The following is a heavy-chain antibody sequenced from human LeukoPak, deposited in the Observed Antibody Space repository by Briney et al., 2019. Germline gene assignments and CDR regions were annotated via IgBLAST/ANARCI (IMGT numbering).Heavy chain of an antibody. D-gene: IGHD1-1*01. CDR3: ARGGLNALEAFDI. CDR2: INGDGSST. J-gene: IGHJ3*02. CDR1: GFSFSSYW. Sequence: PGGSLRLSCAASGFSFSSYWMHWVRQAPGKGLVWVSRINGDGSSTRYADSVKGRFTISRDNAKNTLYLQVNSLRAEDTAVYYCARGGLNALEAFDIWGQGTLVTVSS. V-gene: IGHV3-74*01.